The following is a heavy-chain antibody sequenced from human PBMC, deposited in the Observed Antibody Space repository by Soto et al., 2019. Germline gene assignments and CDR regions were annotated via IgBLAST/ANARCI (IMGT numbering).Heavy chain of an antibody. CDR3: AKLRGYYDFWSGLDAFDI. CDR1: GFTFSSYA. D-gene: IGHD3-3*01. Sequence: HPGGSLRLSCAASGFTFSSYAMSWVRQAPGKGLEWVSAISGSGGSTYYADSVKGRFTISRDNSKNTLYLQMNSLRAEDTAVYYCAKLRGYYDFWSGLDAFDIWGQGTMVTVSS. CDR2: ISGSGGST. J-gene: IGHJ3*02. V-gene: IGHV3-23*01.